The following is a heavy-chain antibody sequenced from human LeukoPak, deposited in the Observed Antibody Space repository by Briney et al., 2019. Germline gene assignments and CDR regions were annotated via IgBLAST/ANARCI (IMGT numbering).Heavy chain of an antibody. CDR1: GYTFTGYY. D-gene: IGHD3-3*01. Sequence: ASVKVSCKASGYTFTGYYMHWVRQAPGQGLEWMGWISAYNDNTNYAQKLQGRVTMTTDTSTSTAYMELRSLRSDDTAVYYCATIYDFWSGYYEGWFDPWGQGTLVTVSS. J-gene: IGHJ5*02. CDR3: ATIYDFWSGYYEGWFDP. V-gene: IGHV1-18*04. CDR2: ISAYNDNT.